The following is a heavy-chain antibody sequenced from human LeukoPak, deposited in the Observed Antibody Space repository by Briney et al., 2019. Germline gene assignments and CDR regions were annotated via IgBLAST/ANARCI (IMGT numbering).Heavy chain of an antibody. V-gene: IGHV3-74*01. CDR1: GFTFSSYW. CDR3: ARGGSSSHMDV. Sequence: GGSLRLSCAASGFTFSSYWMHWVRQAPGKGLVWVSRINNDGSSTSYADSVKDRFTISRDNAKNTLYLQMNSLRAEDTAVYYCARGGSSSHMDVWGKGTTVTVSS. CDR2: INNDGSST. J-gene: IGHJ6*03. D-gene: IGHD6-6*01.